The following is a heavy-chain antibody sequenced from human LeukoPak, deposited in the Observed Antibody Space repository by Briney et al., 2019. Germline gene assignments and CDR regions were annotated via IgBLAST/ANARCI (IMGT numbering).Heavy chain of an antibody. J-gene: IGHJ6*03. V-gene: IGHV3-33*06. CDR2: IWYDGSNK. D-gene: IGHD2-2*01. CDR1: GFTFSSYG. CDR3: AKSGTPYYYYMDV. Sequence: GGSLRLSCAASGFTFSSYGMHWVRLAPGKGLEWVAVIWYDGSNKYYADSVKGRFTISRDNSKNTLYLQMNSLRAEDTAVYYCAKSGTPYYYYMDVWGKGTTVTVSS.